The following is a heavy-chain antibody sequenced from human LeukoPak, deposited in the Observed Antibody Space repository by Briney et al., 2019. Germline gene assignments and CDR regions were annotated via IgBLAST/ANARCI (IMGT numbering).Heavy chain of an antibody. J-gene: IGHJ4*02. Sequence: GESLKISCKGSGYSFTSYWIGWVRQMPGKGLEWMGIIYPGDSDTRYSPSFQGQVTISADKSISTAYLQWSSLKASDTAMYYCARQRNADTAMAVQDYWGQGTLVTVSS. V-gene: IGHV5-51*01. CDR2: IYPGDSDT. CDR1: GYSFTSYW. D-gene: IGHD5-18*01. CDR3: ARQRNADTAMAVQDY.